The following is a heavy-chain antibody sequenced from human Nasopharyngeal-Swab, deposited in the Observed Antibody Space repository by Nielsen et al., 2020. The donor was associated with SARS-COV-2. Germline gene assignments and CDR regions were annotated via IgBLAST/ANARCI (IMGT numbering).Heavy chain of an antibody. V-gene: IGHV3-30-3*01. J-gene: IGHJ4*02. Sequence: GGSLRLSCAASGFTFSSYAMHWVRQAPGKGLEWVAVISYDGSNKYYADSVKGRFTISRDNSKNTLYLQMNSLRAEDTAVYYCARDQGSVTMIVVVTVGYFDYWGQGTLVTVSS. CDR1: GFTFSSYA. D-gene: IGHD3-22*01. CDR3: ARDQGSVTMIVVVTVGYFDY. CDR2: ISYDGSNK.